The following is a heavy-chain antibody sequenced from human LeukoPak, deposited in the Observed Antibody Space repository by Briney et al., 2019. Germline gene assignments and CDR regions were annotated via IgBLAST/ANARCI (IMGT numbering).Heavy chain of an antibody. CDR3: ARPGEGDTSMVTFHY. D-gene: IGHD5-18*01. V-gene: IGHV1-69*13. CDR1: GGTFISYA. Sequence: ASVKVSCKASGGTFISYAISWVRQAPGQGLEWMGGIIPIFGTANYAQKFQGRVTITADESTSTAYMELSSLRSEDTAVYYCARPGEGDTSMVTFHYWGQGTLVTVSS. J-gene: IGHJ4*02. CDR2: IIPIFGTA.